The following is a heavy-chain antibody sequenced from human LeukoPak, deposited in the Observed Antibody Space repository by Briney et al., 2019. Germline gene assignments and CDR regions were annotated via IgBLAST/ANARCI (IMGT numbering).Heavy chain of an antibody. D-gene: IGHD2-21*02. V-gene: IGHV1-69*04. CDR2: IIPILGIA. J-gene: IGHJ3*02. CDR3: AREVVVTAGRAFDI. CDR1: GGTFSSYA. Sequence: SVKVSCKASGGTFSSYAISWVRQAPGQGLEWMGRIIPILGIANYAQKFQGRVTITADKPTSTAYMELSSLRSEDTAVYYCAREVVVTAGRAFDIWGQGTMVTVSS.